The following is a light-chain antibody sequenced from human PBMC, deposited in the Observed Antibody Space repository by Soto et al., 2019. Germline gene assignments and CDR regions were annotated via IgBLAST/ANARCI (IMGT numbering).Light chain of an antibody. CDR2: DAS. J-gene: IGKJ2*01. Sequence: EIVMTQSPATLSVSPGERVTLSCRARQNIRTNLAWYQQNPGQAPRLLIYDASFRATGIPARFSGSGSGTEFTLTINSLQSEDFAAYYCMHYNSWPGFGQGNKLEIK. CDR1: QNIRTN. V-gene: IGKV3-15*01. CDR3: MHYNSWPG.